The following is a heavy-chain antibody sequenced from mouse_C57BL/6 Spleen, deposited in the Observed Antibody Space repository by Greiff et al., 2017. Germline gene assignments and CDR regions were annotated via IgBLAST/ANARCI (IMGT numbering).Heavy chain of an antibody. D-gene: IGHD1-1*01. CDR3: ARSSYYGSSHYFDY. J-gene: IGHJ2*01. Sequence: QVQLQQPGAELVMPGASVKLSCKASGYTFTSYWMHWVKQRPGQGLEWIGEIDPSDSYTNYNQKFKGKSTLTVDKSSSTAYMQLSSLTSEDSAVYYSARSSYYGSSHYFDYWGQGTTLTVSS. CDR1: GYTFTSYW. V-gene: IGHV1-69*01. CDR2: IDPSDSYT.